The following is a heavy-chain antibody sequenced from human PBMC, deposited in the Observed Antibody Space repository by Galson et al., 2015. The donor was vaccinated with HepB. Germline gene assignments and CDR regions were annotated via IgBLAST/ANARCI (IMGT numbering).Heavy chain of an antibody. CDR2: INSDGSST. CDR3: AREEDYGDYGYYDMDV. V-gene: IGHV3-74*01. CDR1: GFTFSRYW. Sequence: SLRLSCAASGFTFSRYWMHWVRQAPGKGLVWVSRINSDGSSTSYADSVKGRFTISRDSAKNTLYVQMNSLRDEDTAVYYCAREEDYGDYGYYDMDVWGQGTTVTVSS. D-gene: IGHD4-17*01. J-gene: IGHJ6*02.